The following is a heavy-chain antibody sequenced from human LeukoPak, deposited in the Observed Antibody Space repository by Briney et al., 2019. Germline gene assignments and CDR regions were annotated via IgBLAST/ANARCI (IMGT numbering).Heavy chain of an antibody. CDR2: INPNSGGT. V-gene: IGHV1-2*06. J-gene: IGHJ5*02. D-gene: IGHD6-19*01. CDR3: ARTSINPQWLASTNWFDP. Sequence: GASVKVSCKASGYTFTGYYMHWVRQAPGQGLEWVGRINPNSGGTNYAQKFQGRVTMTRDTSTSTAYMELSRLRSDDTAVYYCARTSINPQWLASTNWFDPWGQGTLVTLSS. CDR1: GYTFTGYY.